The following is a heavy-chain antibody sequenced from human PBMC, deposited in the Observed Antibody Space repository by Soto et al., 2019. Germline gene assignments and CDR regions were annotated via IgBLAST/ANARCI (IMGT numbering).Heavy chain of an antibody. V-gene: IGHV1-69*01. CDR2: IIPISETT. CDR1: GGTFSSYA. Sequence: QVPLVQSGAEVKKPGSSMKVSCKASGGTFSSYAISWVRQAPGQGLEWMGGIIPISETTNYAQKFQGRVTITADESKSTAYMELSSLRSEDTAVYYCARSQGSSTSLEIYYYYYYGMDVWGQGTTVTVSS. J-gene: IGHJ6*02. D-gene: IGHD2-2*01. CDR3: ARSQGSSTSLEIYYYYYYGMDV.